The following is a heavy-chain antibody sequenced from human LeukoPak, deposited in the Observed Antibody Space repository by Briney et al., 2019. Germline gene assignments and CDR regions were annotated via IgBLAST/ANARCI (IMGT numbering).Heavy chain of an antibody. CDR2: INPNSGGT. CDR1: GYTFTGYY. J-gene: IGHJ4*02. V-gene: IGHV1-2*02. Sequence: ASVKVSCKASGYTFTGYYMHWVRQAPGQGLEWMGWINPNSGGTNYAQKFQGRVTMPRDTSHSTVHMELSGLSCDDTGVYYWARVGSMAARYDYWGQGTLVTVSS. D-gene: IGHD6-6*01. CDR3: ARVGSMAARYDY.